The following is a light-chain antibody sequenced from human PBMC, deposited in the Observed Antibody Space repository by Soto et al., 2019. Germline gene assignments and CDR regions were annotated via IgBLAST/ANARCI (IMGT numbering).Light chain of an antibody. CDR2: EVN. CDR3: IAHAGVSNV. V-gene: IGLV2-8*01. J-gene: IGLJ1*01. CDR1: SSDVGATDY. Sequence: QPVLTQPPSASGSPGQSVAISCTGTSSDVGATDYVSWYQQHSGKAPKLLLYEVNKRPSGVPDRFSGSKSGNTASLTVSALQDDDEADYYCIAHAGVSNVLGTGTKVTVL.